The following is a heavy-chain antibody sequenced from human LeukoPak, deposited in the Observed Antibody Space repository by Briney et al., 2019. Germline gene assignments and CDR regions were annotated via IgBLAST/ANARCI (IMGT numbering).Heavy chain of an antibody. D-gene: IGHD4-23*01. CDR1: GGSINSYY. Sequence: SETLCLTCTVSGGSINSYYWSWIRQPAGKGLEWIGRIYSSGGNNYNPSLKRRVSTSVDTSKNQLSLKLTSVTAADTAVYYCARGGKATVVTMWGQGILVTVSS. V-gene: IGHV4-4*07. CDR3: ARGGKATVVTM. CDR2: IYSSGGN. J-gene: IGHJ4*02.